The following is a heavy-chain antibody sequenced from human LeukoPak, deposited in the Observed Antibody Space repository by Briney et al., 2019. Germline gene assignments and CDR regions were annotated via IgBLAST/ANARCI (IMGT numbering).Heavy chain of an antibody. CDR1: GFTFSSYE. V-gene: IGHV3-21*01. Sequence: GGSLRLSCAASGFTFSSYEMNWVRQAPGKGLEWVSSITSSSGYMYYEDSVKGRFTISRDNAKNSLYLQMNSLRAEDTALYYCVRFYYGSGSPETDYWGQGTLVTVSS. CDR3: VRFYYGSGSPETDY. J-gene: IGHJ4*02. D-gene: IGHD3-10*01. CDR2: ITSSSGYM.